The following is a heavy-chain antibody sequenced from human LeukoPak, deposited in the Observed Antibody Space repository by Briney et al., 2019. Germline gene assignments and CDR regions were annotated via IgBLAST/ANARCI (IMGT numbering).Heavy chain of an antibody. CDR3: ARVIFRGATEGYYYYYGLDV. J-gene: IGHJ6*02. D-gene: IGHD3-10*01. CDR2: IKQDGSEK. Sequence: PGGSLRLSCAASGFTFSSYWMSWVRQAPGKGLEWVANIKQDGSEKYYVDSVKGRFTISRDDAKNSLYLQMNSLRAEDTAVYYCARVIFRGATEGYYYYYGLDVWGQGTTVTVSS. CDR1: GFTFSSYW. V-gene: IGHV3-7*01.